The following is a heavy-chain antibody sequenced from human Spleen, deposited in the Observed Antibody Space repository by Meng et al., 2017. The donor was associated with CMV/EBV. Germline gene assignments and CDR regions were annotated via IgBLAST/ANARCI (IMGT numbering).Heavy chain of an antibody. V-gene: IGHV3-7*01. Sequence: GESLKISCAASGIKFSNYWMSWIRQAPGKGLEWVANIKQDGREKYYVDSVKGRFTISRDNAKNSLYVQMNGLRVEDTAVYWCARDSGLGYTFVLWGQGTMVTVSS. CDR1: GIKFSNYW. D-gene: IGHD3-10*01. CDR3: ARDSGLGYTFVL. CDR2: IKQDGREK. J-gene: IGHJ3*01.